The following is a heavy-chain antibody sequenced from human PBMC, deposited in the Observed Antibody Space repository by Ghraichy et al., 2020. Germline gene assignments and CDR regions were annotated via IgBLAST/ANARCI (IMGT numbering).Heavy chain of an antibody. CDR3: VYFYGSRTYYNFAY. D-gene: IGHD3-10*01. Sequence: LSLTCAGSGLSFNDYYMGWIRQAPGKGLVWVSYISGSSYTIFYADSVQGRFTVSRENAKNSLYLEANSLRAEDTAVYYCVYFYGSRTYYNFAYWGQGTLVTFSS. V-gene: IGHV3-11*01. CDR1: GLSFNDYY. J-gene: IGHJ4*02. CDR2: ISGSSYTI.